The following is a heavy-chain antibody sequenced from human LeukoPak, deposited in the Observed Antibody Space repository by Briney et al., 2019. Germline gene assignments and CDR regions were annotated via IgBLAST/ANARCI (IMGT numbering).Heavy chain of an antibody. CDR1: GYTFTSYD. CDR3: ARVYSGYDGTFDY. J-gene: IGHJ4*02. Sequence: ASVKVSCKASGYTFTSYDINWVRQASGQGLEWMGWMNPNSGNTGYAQKFQGRVTMTRNTSISTAYMELSSLRSEDTAVYYCARVYSGYDGTFDYWGQGTLVTVSS. V-gene: IGHV1-8*01. CDR2: MNPNSGNT. D-gene: IGHD5-12*01.